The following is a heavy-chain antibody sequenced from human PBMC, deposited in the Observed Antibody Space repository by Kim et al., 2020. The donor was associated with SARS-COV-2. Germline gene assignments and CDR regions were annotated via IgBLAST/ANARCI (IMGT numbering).Heavy chain of an antibody. CDR1: GGSFSGYY. D-gene: IGHD6-13*01. CDR2: INHSGST. CDR3: ARRIAAAGIRSHFQH. J-gene: IGHJ1*01. V-gene: IGHV4-34*01. Sequence: SETLSLTCAVYGGSFSGYYWSWIRQPPGKGLEWIGEINHSGSTNYNPSLKSRVTISVDTSKNQFSLKLSSVTAADTAVYYCARRIAAAGIRSHFQHWGQGTLVTVSS.